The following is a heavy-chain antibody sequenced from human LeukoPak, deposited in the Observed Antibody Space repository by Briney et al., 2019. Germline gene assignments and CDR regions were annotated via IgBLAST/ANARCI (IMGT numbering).Heavy chain of an antibody. Sequence: NASETLSLTCSVSNGSISSSSHYWAWIRQPPGKGPEWMGSCYYSGSTYYNPSLERRVTLSVDTAKNQFSLKLTSVTAADTAVYYCAGQGSIFGVTIQGNWFDPWGQGTLVTVSS. CDR1: NGSISSSSHY. J-gene: IGHJ5*02. D-gene: IGHD3-3*01. V-gene: IGHV4-39*01. CDR2: CYYSGST. CDR3: AGQGSIFGVTIQGNWFDP.